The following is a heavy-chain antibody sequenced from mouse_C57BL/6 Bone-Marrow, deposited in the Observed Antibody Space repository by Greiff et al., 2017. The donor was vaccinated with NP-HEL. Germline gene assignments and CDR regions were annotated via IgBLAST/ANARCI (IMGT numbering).Heavy chain of an antibody. CDR1: GYTFTSYW. V-gene: IGHV1-55*01. Sequence: QVQLQQPGAELVKPGASVKMSCKASGYTFTSYWITWVKQRPGQGLEWIGDIYPGSGSTNYNEKFKSKATLTVDTSSSTAYMQLSSLTSEDSAVYYCARPYYGSSPFDYWGQGTTLTVSS. J-gene: IGHJ2*01. CDR3: ARPYYGSSPFDY. D-gene: IGHD1-1*01. CDR2: IYPGSGST.